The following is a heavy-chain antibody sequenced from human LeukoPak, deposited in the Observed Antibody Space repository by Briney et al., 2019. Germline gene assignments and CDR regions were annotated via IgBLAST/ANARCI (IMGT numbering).Heavy chain of an antibody. CDR2: MNPNSGNT. V-gene: IGHV1-8*03. D-gene: IGHD6-6*01. CDR3: ARGGWGYSSSEHNWFDP. CDR1: GYTFTSYD. J-gene: IGHJ5*02. Sequence: GASVKVSCKASGYTFTSYDINWVRQATGQGLEWMGWMNPNSGNTGYAQKFQGRVTITRNTSISTAYMELSSLRSEDTAVYYCARGGWGYSSSEHNWFDPWGQGTLVTVSS.